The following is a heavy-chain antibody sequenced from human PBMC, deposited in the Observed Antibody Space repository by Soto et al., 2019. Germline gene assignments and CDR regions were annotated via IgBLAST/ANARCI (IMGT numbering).Heavy chain of an antibody. CDR1: GGSISNSNW. D-gene: IGHD3-22*01. V-gene: IGHV4-4*02. J-gene: IGHJ4*02. Sequence: PSETLSLTCAVSGGSISNSNWWSWVRQPPGKGLEWIGEIYHSGSTNYNPSLKSRVTISVDKSKNQFSLKLRSVTAADTAVYYCARDPTSVDYYDKNAPTRAFDKWGQGILVTVSS. CDR2: IYHSGST. CDR3: ARDPTSVDYYDKNAPTRAFDK.